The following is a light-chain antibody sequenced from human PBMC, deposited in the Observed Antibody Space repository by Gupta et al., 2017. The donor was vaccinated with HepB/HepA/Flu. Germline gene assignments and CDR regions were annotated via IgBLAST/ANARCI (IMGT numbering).Light chain of an antibody. CDR1: SSDVGGSKY. CDR2: DVS. CDR3: SAYAGTHTVV. V-gene: IGLV2-11*02. Sequence: PRSVSGSPGQSVNISCTGTSSDVGGSKYVSWYQQHPGKAPKLMTYDVSERLSGVPDRFSGSKSGNTASLTISGLQAEDEAEYHCSAYAGTHTVVFGGGTKLTVL. J-gene: IGLJ3*02.